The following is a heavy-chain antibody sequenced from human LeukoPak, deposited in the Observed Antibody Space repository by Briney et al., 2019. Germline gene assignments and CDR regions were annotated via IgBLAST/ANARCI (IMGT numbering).Heavy chain of an antibody. D-gene: IGHD6-19*01. J-gene: IGHJ4*02. V-gene: IGHV3-23*01. CDR3: VKDLGGWYARLVFDY. CDR2: ISGSGGST. CDR1: GFTFSSYA. Sequence: GGSLRLSCAASGFTFSSYAMSWVRQAPGKGLEWVSAISGSGGSTYYADSVKGRFTISRDNSKNTLYLQMNSLRAEDTAVYYCVKDLGGWYARLVFDYWGQGTLVTVSS.